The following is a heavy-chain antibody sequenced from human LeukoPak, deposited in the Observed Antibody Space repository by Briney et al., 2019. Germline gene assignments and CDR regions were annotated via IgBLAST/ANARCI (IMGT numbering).Heavy chain of an antibody. Sequence: GGSLRLSCAASGFTFSSYGMHWVRQAPGKGLEWVAVIWYDGSNKYYADSVKGRFTISRDNSKNTLYLQMNSLRAEDTAAYYCARDSYYYDRSGMDVWGQGTTVTVSS. J-gene: IGHJ6*02. CDR2: IWYDGSNK. CDR1: GFTFSSYG. CDR3: ARDSYYYDRSGMDV. V-gene: IGHV3-33*01. D-gene: IGHD3-22*01.